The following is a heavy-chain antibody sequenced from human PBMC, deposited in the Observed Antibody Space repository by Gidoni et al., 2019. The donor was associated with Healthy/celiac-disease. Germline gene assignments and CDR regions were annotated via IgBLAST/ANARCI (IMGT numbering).Heavy chain of an antibody. V-gene: IGHV7-4-1*02. D-gene: IGHD3-10*01. CDR1: GYTFTSYP. CDR2: INTNTVNP. Sequence: QVQLVQSGSELKKPGASVKVSCKASGYTFTSYPMNWVRQAPGQGLEWMGWINTNTVNPTYAQGFTGRFVFSLDTSVSTAYLQISSLKAEDTAVYYCARELEGYYGSGRAEAEANYYYYGMDVWGQGTTVTVSS. CDR3: ARELEGYYGSGRAEAEANYYYYGMDV. J-gene: IGHJ6*02.